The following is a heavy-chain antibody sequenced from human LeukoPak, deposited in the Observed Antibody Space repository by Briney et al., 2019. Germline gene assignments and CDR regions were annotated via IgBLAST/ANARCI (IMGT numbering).Heavy chain of an antibody. CDR2: IYTSGST. V-gene: IGHV4-4*07. D-gene: IGHD5-24*01. CDR3: ARVEGDNSAWYVWFDA. CDR1: GGSISNFY. Sequence: PSETLSLTCTVSGGSISNFYWTWIRQPAGKGLEWIGRIYTSGSTNFNPSLKSRVTMSIDTSKNQFSLKLSSVTAADTAVYYCARVEGDNSAWYVWFDAWGQGMMVTVSS. J-gene: IGHJ5*02.